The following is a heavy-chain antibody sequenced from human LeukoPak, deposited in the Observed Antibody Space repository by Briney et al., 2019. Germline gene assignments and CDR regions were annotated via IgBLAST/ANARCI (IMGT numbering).Heavy chain of an antibody. Sequence: PGGSLRLSCAASGFTFSTYGMHWVRQAPGKGLEWVALISYDGTNKYYADSVKGRFTISRDNSKNTLYLQMNSLRAEDTAVYYCAKDHSKIQPFDYWGQGTLVTVSS. V-gene: IGHV3-30*19. CDR2: ISYDGTNK. CDR3: AKDHSKIQPFDY. CDR1: GFTFSTYG. D-gene: IGHD5-18*01. J-gene: IGHJ4*02.